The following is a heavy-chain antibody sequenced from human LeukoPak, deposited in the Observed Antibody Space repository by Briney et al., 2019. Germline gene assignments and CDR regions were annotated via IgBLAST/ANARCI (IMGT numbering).Heavy chain of an antibody. CDR3: ARTKWELGVRFDY. J-gene: IGHJ4*02. CDR2: ISSSSTI. V-gene: IGHV3-48*01. Sequence: GGSLRLSCAASGFTFSSYSMNWVRQAPGKGLEWVSYISSSSTIYYADSVKGRFTISRDNAKNSLYLQMNSLRAEDTAVYYCARTKWELGVRFDYWGQGTLVTVSS. D-gene: IGHD1-26*01. CDR1: GFTFSSYS.